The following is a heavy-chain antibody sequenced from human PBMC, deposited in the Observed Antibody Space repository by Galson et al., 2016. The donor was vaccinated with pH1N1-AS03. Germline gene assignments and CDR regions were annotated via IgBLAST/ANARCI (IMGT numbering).Heavy chain of an antibody. CDR2: ISYDGSAK. Sequence: SLRLSCAASGFTLSRYGMHWVRQAPGKGLEWVAAISYDGSAKYYADSVKGRFTVSRDDSKNTLYLQMNSLSTEDTAIYYCAKNHLETRGYYSVVDYWGQGTLVTVSS. V-gene: IGHV3-30*18. CDR1: GFTLSRYG. D-gene: IGHD3-22*01. J-gene: IGHJ4*02. CDR3: AKNHLETRGYYSVVDY.